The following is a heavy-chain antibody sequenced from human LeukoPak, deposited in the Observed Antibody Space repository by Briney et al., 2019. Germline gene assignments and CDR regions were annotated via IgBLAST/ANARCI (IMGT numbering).Heavy chain of an antibody. CDR2: ISYDGSNK. CDR3: AKGVEMATIAPDY. Sequence: GGSLRLSCAASGFTFSSYGMHWVRQAPGKGLEWVAVISYDGSNKYYADSVKGRFTISRDNSKNTLYLQMNSLRAEDTAVYYCAKGVEMATIAPDYWGQGTLVTVSS. V-gene: IGHV3-30*18. J-gene: IGHJ4*02. D-gene: IGHD5-24*01. CDR1: GFTFSSYG.